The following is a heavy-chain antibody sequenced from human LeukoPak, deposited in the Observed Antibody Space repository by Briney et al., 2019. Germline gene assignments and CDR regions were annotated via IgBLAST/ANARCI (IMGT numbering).Heavy chain of an antibody. CDR3: ARDVSPTYYYDSSDHYDEYFQH. CDR1: GYTFTAYH. D-gene: IGHD3-22*01. Sequence: GASVKVSCKASGYTFTAYHMHWVRQAPGQGLEWMGWINPNSGGTNYAQKFQGRVTMTRDTSISTAYMELRSLRSDDTAVYYCARDVSPTYYYDSSDHYDEYFQHWGQGTLVTVSS. CDR2: INPNSGGT. V-gene: IGHV1-2*02. J-gene: IGHJ1*01.